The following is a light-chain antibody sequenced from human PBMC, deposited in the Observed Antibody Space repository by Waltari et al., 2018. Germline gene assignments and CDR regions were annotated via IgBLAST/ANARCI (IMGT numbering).Light chain of an antibody. V-gene: IGLV1-40*01. J-gene: IGLJ3*02. CDR2: GNN. CDR1: SSNIGAGYD. Sequence: QSVLTQPPSVSGAPGQRVTISCTGSSSNIGAGYDVHWYQQLPGTAPKLLIYGNNSRPSGGPDRFSGSASGSSASLAISGLQAEDEADYYCQSYDSSLSGQGVFGGGTKLTVL. CDR3: QSYDSSLSGQGV.